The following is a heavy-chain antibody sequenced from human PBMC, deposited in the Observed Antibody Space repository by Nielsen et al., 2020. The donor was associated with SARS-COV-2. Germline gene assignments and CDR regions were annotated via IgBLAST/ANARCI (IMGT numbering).Heavy chain of an antibody. CDR2: IYYSGSV. CDR1: GGSLSSRNYY. J-gene: IGHJ3*02. D-gene: IGHD2-2*01. CDR3: ARGDIAVVPAATFRGDDAFDI. V-gene: IGHV4-39*02. Sequence: SETLSLTCTVSGGSLSSRNYYWGWIRQPPGKGLEWIGTIYYSGSVSYNPSLRSRVTISVDTSKKHFSLKLTSVTAADTAVYFCARGDIAVVPAATFRGDDAFDIWGQGTMDRVSS.